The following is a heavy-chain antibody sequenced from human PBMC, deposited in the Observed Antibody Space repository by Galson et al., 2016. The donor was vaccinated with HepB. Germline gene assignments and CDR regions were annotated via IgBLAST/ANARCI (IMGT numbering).Heavy chain of an antibody. D-gene: IGHD3-10*01. CDR2: IRGDGIVS. J-gene: IGHJ4*02. CDR3: SREMTGSYFD. Sequence: LRLSCAASRFTFNAHWMNWVRQAPGKGLKWVANIRGDGIVSYYAESVRGRFTISRDNAKNSLYLQMNGLRVDETAVYYCSREMTGSYFDWGQGTLVTVSS. CDR1: RFTFNAHW. V-gene: IGHV3-7*01.